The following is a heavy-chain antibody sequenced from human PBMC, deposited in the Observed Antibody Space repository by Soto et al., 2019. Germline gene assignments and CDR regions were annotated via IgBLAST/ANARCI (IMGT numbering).Heavy chain of an antibody. J-gene: IGHJ5*02. V-gene: IGHV4-4*07. Sequence: SETLSLTCTVSGASISGFYWSWIRKSAGKGLEWIGRIYATGTTDYNPSLKSRVMMSVDASKKQFSLKLRSVTAADTAVYYCVRDGTKTLRDWFDPWGQGISVTVSS. CDR3: VRDGTKTLRDWFDP. CDR1: GASISGFY. CDR2: IYATGTT. D-gene: IGHD1-1*01.